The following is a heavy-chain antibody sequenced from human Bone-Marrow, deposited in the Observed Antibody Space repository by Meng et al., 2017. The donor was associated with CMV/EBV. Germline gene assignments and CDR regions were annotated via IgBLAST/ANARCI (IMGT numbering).Heavy chain of an antibody. J-gene: IGHJ4*02. Sequence: GESLKISCAASGFTFSSYAMHWVRQALGKGLEWVAVIWYDGSNKYYADSVKGRFTISRDNSKNTLYLQMNSLRAEDTAVYYCARDSHYSSSDYWGQGTLVTVSS. CDR1: GFTFSSYA. V-gene: IGHV3-33*08. CDR3: ARDSHYSSSDY. CDR2: IWYDGSNK. D-gene: IGHD6-6*01.